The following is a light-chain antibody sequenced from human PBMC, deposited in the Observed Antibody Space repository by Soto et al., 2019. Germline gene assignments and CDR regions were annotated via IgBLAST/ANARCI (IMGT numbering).Light chain of an antibody. CDR2: GAS. V-gene: IGKV3-20*01. CDR1: QSVGSSH. CDR3: QQYGSAPWT. J-gene: IGKJ1*01. Sequence: EIVLTQSPGTLSLSPGERATLSSRASQSVGSSHLAWYQQKPGQAPRLLIYGASSRATGIPDRFSGSGSGTDFTLTISRLEPEDFAVYYCQQYGSAPWTFGQGTKGDIK.